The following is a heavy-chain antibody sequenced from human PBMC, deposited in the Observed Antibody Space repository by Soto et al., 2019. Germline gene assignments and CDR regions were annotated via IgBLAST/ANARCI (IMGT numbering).Heavy chain of an antibody. D-gene: IGHD4-17*01. J-gene: IGHJ3*02. V-gene: IGHV1-18*01. CDR3: ARDSAADYGDSDDAFDI. CDR2: ISAYNGNT. Sequence: ASVKVSCKASGYTFTSYGISWVRQAPGQGLEWMGWISAYNGNTNYAQKLQGRVTMTTDTSTSTAYMELRSLRSDDTAVYYCARDSAADYGDSDDAFDIWGQGTMVTVSS. CDR1: GYTFTSYG.